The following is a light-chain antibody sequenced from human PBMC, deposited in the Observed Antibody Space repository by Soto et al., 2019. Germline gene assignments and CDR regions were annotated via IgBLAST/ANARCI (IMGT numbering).Light chain of an antibody. CDR1: QSISSW. Sequence: DIQMTQSPSTLSASVGDRVTITGRASQSISSWLAWYKQKPGKAPKLLFYDASSLESGAPSRFSGSGSGTEFTLTISSLQPDDFATYYCQQYNSYLLTFGGGTKVEIK. CDR2: DAS. V-gene: IGKV1-5*01. J-gene: IGKJ4*01. CDR3: QQYNSYLLT.